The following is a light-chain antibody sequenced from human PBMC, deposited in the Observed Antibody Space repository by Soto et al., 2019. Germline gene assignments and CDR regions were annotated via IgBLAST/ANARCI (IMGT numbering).Light chain of an antibody. CDR3: SSYTSSNSVM. V-gene: IGLV2-14*01. CDR2: EVS. Sequence: QSALTQPASVSGSPGQSITISCTGTRSDVGDYKYVSWYQQHPGNGPKLMIYEVSNRPSGVSFRFSGSKSGNTASLTISGLQAEDEAHYYCSSYTSSNSVMFGGGTKLPVL. J-gene: IGLJ3*02. CDR1: RSDVGDYKY.